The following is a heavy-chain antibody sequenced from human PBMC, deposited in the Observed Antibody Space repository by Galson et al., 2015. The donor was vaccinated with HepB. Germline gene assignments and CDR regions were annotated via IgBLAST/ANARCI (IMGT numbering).Heavy chain of an antibody. Sequence: SLRLSCAASGFTFDDYAMHWVRQAPGRGLEWVSGISWDSGRIDYADSVKGRFTISRDNAKNSLYLQMNGLRAEDTAFYHCAKDIGGISWPGMVDYWGQGILVTVSS. V-gene: IGHV3-9*01. J-gene: IGHJ4*02. CDR2: ISWDSGRI. CDR1: GFTFDDYA. CDR3: AKDIGGISWPGMVDY. D-gene: IGHD6-13*01.